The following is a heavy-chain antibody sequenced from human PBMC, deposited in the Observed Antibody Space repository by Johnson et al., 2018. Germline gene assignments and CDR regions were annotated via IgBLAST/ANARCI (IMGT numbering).Heavy chain of an antibody. CDR2: ISYDGSRQ. D-gene: IGHD3-16*01. V-gene: IGHV3-30*18. CDR1: GFTFSNYG. CDR3: AKRRGPPSTLFDAFVV. Sequence: QVQLQESGGGVVQPGRSLGLSCAASGFTFSNYGMHWVRQAPGKGLEWVAVISYDGSRQYYADSVKGRFTISRDNSKKTMYLQMNSLRADEKAVYYCAKRRGPPSTLFDAFVVWGQGTMVTVSS. J-gene: IGHJ3*01.